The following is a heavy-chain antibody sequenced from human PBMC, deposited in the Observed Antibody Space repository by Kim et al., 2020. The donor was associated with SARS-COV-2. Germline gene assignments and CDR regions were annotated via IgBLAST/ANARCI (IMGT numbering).Heavy chain of an antibody. Sequence: GGSLRLSCAASGFTFSDYYMSWIRQAPGKGLEWVSYISSSSYTNYADSVKGRFTISRDNAKNSLYLQMNSLRAEDTAVYYCARDWYPYPSSFYSGYNDYWGQGTLVTVSS. J-gene: IGHJ4*02. V-gene: IGHV3-11*06. D-gene: IGHD5-12*01. CDR2: ISSSSYT. CDR1: GFTFSDYY. CDR3: ARDWYPYPSSFYSGYNDY.